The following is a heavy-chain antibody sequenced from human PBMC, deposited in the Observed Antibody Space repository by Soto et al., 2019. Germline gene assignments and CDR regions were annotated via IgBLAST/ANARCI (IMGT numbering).Heavy chain of an antibody. CDR2: INPNSGGT. V-gene: IGHV1-2*04. CDR3: AREYHSSGNRGVSWFDP. D-gene: IGHD3-10*01. Sequence: ASVKVSCKASGYTFTGYYMHWVRQAPGQGLEWMGWINPNSGGTNYAQKFQGWVTMTRDTSISTAYMELSRLRSDDTAVYYCAREYHSSGNRGVSWFDPWGQGTLVTVSS. J-gene: IGHJ5*02. CDR1: GYTFTGYY.